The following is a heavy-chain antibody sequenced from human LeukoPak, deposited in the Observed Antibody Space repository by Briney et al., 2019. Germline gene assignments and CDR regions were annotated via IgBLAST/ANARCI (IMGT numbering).Heavy chain of an antibody. CDR1: GFTFSSYR. CDR3: VKLGTLGGTYGPFDY. V-gene: IGHV3-21*01. J-gene: IGHJ4*02. D-gene: IGHD1-26*01. CDR2: ISSSSSYI. Sequence: TGGSLRLSCAASGFTFSSYRMNWVRQAPGKGLEWFSSISSSSSYIYYADSVKGRFTISRDNAKNSLYLQMNSLRAEDTAVYYCVKLGTLGGTYGPFDYWGQGTLVTVSS.